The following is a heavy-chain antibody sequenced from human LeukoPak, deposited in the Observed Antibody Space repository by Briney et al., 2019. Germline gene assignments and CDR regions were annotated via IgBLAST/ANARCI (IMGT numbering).Heavy chain of an antibody. V-gene: IGHV3-23*01. CDR2: ISGSGGST. D-gene: IGHD3-10*01. CDR1: ELPFSSIP. J-gene: IGHJ4*02. Sequence: AGGSLRPSVQAPELPFSSIPMSWSRKALGKGLKWASPISGSGGSTYYADSVKGRFTISRDNSKNTLYLQMNSLRAEDTAVYYCAKDSGYYGSGSYPDYWGQGTLVTVSS. CDR3: AKDSGYYGSGSYPDY.